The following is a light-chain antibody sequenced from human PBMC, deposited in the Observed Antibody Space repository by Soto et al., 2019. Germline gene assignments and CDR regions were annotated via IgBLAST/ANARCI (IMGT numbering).Light chain of an antibody. Sequence: EIVLTQSAATRSFSPGEIATLSCRASQTVSSCLAWNQRKPGQAPRHLIYHASNRSTGIPARFSGSVSVTDFTLTISGLKPEDFAVYYCPPRGNWHLSVGGGTKAEIK. CDR2: HAS. CDR1: QTVSSC. CDR3: PPRGNWHLS. V-gene: IGKV3-11*01. J-gene: IGKJ4*01.